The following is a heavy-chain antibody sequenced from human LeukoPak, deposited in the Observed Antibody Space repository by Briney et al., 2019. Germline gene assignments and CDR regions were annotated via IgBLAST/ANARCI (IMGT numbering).Heavy chain of an antibody. CDR3: TRTSSSWLYYFDY. Sequence: ASVKVSCKASGYTFTSYGISWVRQAPGQGLEWMGWISAYNGNTNYAQKFQGRVTMTRDTSISTAYMELSRLRSDDTAVFYCTRTSSSWLYYFDYWGQGTLVTVSS. J-gene: IGHJ4*02. V-gene: IGHV1-18*01. D-gene: IGHD6-13*01. CDR1: GYTFTSYG. CDR2: ISAYNGNT.